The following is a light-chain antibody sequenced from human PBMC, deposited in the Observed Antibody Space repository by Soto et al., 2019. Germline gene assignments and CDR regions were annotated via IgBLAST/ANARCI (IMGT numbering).Light chain of an antibody. CDR1: SSDVGGYNY. J-gene: IGLJ1*01. V-gene: IGLV2-14*01. Sequence: QSALTQPASVSGSPGQSITISCTGTSSDVGGYNYVSWYQQHPGTAPKLMIYEVRNRPSGVSNRFSASKSGNTASLTISGLQAEDEADYYCSSYTSSSTQVFGSGTKLTVL. CDR2: EVR. CDR3: SSYTSSSTQV.